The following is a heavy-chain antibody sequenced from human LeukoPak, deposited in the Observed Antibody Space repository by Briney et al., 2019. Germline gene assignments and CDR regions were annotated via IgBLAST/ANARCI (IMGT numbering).Heavy chain of an antibody. CDR3: ARDEVLRYFDWFSYYGMDV. CDR1: GFTFTSYA. CDR2: ISSDGSNK. V-gene: IGHV3-30*04. J-gene: IGHJ6*04. Sequence: GGSLRLSCAASGFTFTSYAMHWVRQAPGNGLEWVAVISSDGSNKYYADSVKGRFTISRDNSKNTLYLQMNSLRAEDTAVYYCARDEVLRYFDWFSYYGMDVWGKGTTVTVSS. D-gene: IGHD3-9*01.